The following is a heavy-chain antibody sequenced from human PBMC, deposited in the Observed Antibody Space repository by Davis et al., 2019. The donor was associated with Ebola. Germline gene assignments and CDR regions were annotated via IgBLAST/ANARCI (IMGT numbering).Heavy chain of an antibody. CDR1: GFTFSGSA. V-gene: IGHV3-73*01. J-gene: IGHJ4*02. Sequence: GESLKISCAASGFTFSGSAMHWVRQASGKGLEWVGRIRSKANSYATAYAASVKGRFTISRDDSKNTAYLQMNSLKTEDTAVYYCARGNRRYYGSGSSNDYWGQGTLVTVSS. CDR2: IRSKANSYAT. CDR3: ARGNRRYYGSGSSNDY. D-gene: IGHD3-10*01.